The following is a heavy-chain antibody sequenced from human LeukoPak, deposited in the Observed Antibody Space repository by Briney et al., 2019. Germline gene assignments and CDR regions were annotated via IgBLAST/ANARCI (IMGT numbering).Heavy chain of an antibody. CDR3: ARVSVLRFLEWLAQDYYMDV. CDR1: GGSISSYY. J-gene: IGHJ6*03. Sequence: SETLSLTCTVSGGSISSYYWSWIRQPPGKGLEWIGYINYSGSTNYNPSLKSRVTISVDTSKNQFSLKLSSVTAADTAVYYCARVSVLRFLEWLAQDYYMDVWGKGTTVTVSS. V-gene: IGHV4-59*01. D-gene: IGHD3-3*01. CDR2: INYSGST.